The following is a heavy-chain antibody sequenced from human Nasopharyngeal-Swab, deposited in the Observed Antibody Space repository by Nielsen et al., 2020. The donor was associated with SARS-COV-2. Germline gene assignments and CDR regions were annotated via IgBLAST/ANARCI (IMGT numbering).Heavy chain of an antibody. V-gene: IGHV5-10-1*01. Sequence: GESLKISCKGSGYSFTSYWISLVRQMPGKGLEWMGRIDPSDSYTNYSPSFQGHVTISADKSISTAYLQWSSLKASDTAMYYCASPYYDFWSGPGAYYYGMDVWGQGTTVTVSS. CDR2: IDPSDSYT. J-gene: IGHJ6*02. D-gene: IGHD3-3*01. CDR1: GYSFTSYW. CDR3: ASPYYDFWSGPGAYYYGMDV.